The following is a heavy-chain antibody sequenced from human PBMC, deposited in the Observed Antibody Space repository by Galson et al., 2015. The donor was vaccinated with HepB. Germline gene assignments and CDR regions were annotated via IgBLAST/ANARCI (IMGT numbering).Heavy chain of an antibody. V-gene: IGHV3-33*01. CDR3: ARLGITLGLDV. CDR2: IWYDGTIK. D-gene: IGHD3-10*01. Sequence: SLRLSCAASGFTFSNYNMQWVRQSPGKRLEWVAIIWYDGTIKHYIDSVKGRVTISRDNSKNTLYLQMNSLRVEDTAVYYCARLGITLGLDVWGQGTAVTVSS. J-gene: IGHJ6*02. CDR1: GFTFSNYN.